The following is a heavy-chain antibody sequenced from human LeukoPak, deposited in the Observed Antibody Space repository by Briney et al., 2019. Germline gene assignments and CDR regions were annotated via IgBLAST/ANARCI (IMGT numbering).Heavy chain of an antibody. D-gene: IGHD3-10*01. CDR3: ATYGITMVRGVNRDYYGMDV. V-gene: IGHV1-24*01. J-gene: IGHJ6*02. CDR2: FDPEDGET. Sequence: GASVXXXCKVSGYTLTELSXHWVRQXPGKGLEWMGGFDPEDGETIYAQKFQGRVTMTEDTSTDTAYMELSSLRSEDTAVYYCATYGITMVRGVNRDYYGMDVWGQGTTVTVSS. CDR1: GYTLTELS.